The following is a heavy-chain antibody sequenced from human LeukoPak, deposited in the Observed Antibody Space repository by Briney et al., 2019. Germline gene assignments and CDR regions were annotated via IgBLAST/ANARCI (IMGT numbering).Heavy chain of an antibody. CDR3: AKAEGHGDYYFDY. V-gene: IGHV3-23*01. J-gene: IGHJ4*02. D-gene: IGHD4-17*01. CDR1: GFTFSSYA. CDR2: ISGSGGST. Sequence: GGSLRLSCAASGFTFSSYAMSWARQAPGKGLEWVSAISGSGGSTYYADSVKGRFTISRDNSKNTLYLQMNSLRAEDTAVYYCAKAEGHGDYYFDYWGQGTLVTVSS.